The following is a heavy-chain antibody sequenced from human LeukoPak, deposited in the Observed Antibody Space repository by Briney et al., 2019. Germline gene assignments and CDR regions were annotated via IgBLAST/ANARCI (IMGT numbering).Heavy chain of an antibody. V-gene: IGHV5-51*01. CDR1: GYSFTSYW. CDR3: ARVNCSGGSCYEYFQH. Sequence: GESLKISCKGSGYSFTSYWIGWVRQMPGKCLEWMGIIYPGDSDTRYSPSFQGQVTISADKSISPAYLQWSSLKASDTAMYYCARVNCSGGSCYEYFQHWGQGTLVTVSS. D-gene: IGHD2-15*01. J-gene: IGHJ1*01. CDR2: IYPGDSDT.